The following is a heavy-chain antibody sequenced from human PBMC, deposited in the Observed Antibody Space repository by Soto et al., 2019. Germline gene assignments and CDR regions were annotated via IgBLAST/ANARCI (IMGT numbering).Heavy chain of an antibody. CDR1: GASISSYY. J-gene: IGHJ6*03. CDR3: ARVYPAHYYGSGSYKYYYYYYMDV. D-gene: IGHD3-10*01. V-gene: IGHV4-59*01. CDR2: IYYSGST. Sequence: PSETLSLTCTVSGASISSYYWSWIRQPPGKGLELIGYIYYSGSTNYNPSLKSRVTISVDTSKNQFSLKLSSVTAADTAVYYCARVYPAHYYGSGSYKYYYYYYMDVWGKGTTVTVSS.